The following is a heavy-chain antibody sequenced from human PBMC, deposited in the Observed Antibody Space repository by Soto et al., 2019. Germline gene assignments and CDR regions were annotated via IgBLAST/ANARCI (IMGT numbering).Heavy chain of an antibody. Sequence: QVQLVQSGPEVKKPGSSVKVSCKTSGGPFSSYAINWVRQAPGQGLEWMGGIIPMFGTPNYAPKFLGRLTITAAESTNTVFMELSSLTSEDTAVYFCAEGGGGNDTWGQGTLVTVSS. CDR2: IIPMFGTP. J-gene: IGHJ5*02. D-gene: IGHD3-22*01. CDR1: GGPFSSYA. V-gene: IGHV1-69*01. CDR3: AEGGGGNDT.